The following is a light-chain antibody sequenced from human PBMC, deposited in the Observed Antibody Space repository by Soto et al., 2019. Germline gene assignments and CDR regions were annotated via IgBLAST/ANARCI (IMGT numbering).Light chain of an antibody. CDR3: QQYGRSPWT. J-gene: IGKJ1*01. CDR1: QSLRARY. Sequence: VLTNPACSLSLTPGERDPLSCSASQSLRARYLAWYQQKPGQAPRLLVYGSSSRVTGIPDRFSGTGSETDFTLIIGRLEPEDCAVYYCQQYGRSPWTFAQGTKVDIK. V-gene: IGKV3-20*01. CDR2: GSS.